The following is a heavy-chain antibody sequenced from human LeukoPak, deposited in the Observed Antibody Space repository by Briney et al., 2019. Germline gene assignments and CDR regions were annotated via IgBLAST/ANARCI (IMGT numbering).Heavy chain of an antibody. CDR2: ISAYNGNT. CDR1: GYTFTSYG. J-gene: IGHJ4*02. Sequence: ASVKASCKASGYTFTSYGISWVRQAPGQGLEWMGWISAYNGNTNYAQKLQGRVTMTTDTSTSTAYMELRSLRSDDTAVYYCARDRQQQLAFDYWGQGTLVTVSS. CDR3: ARDRQQQLAFDY. V-gene: IGHV1-18*01. D-gene: IGHD6-13*01.